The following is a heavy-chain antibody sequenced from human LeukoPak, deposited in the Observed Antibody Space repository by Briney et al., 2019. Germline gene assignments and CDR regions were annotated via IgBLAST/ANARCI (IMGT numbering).Heavy chain of an antibody. J-gene: IGHJ4*02. CDR3: AKGLVVVAATPLQFDY. CDR1: GFTFSSYG. CDR2: IRYDGSNK. Sequence: GGSLRLSCAASGFTFSSYGMHWVRQAPGKGLEWVAFIRYDGSNKYYADSLKGRFTISRDDSKNTLYLQMNSLRAEDTAVYYCAKGLVVVAATPLQFDYWGQGTLATVSS. D-gene: IGHD2-15*01. V-gene: IGHV3-30*02.